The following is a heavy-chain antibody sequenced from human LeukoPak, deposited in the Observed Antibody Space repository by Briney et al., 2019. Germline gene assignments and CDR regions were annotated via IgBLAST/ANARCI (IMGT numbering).Heavy chain of an antibody. Sequence: GASVKVSCKASGGTFSSYAISWVRQAPGQGLEWMGGIIPIFGTANYAQKFQGRVTITADESTSTAYMELSSLRSEDTAVYYCARGPSRRGSYPYYFDYWGQGTLVTVSS. D-gene: IGHD3-16*02. V-gene: IGHV1-69*13. J-gene: IGHJ4*02. CDR3: ARGPSRRGSYPYYFDY. CDR2: IIPIFGTA. CDR1: GGTFSSYA.